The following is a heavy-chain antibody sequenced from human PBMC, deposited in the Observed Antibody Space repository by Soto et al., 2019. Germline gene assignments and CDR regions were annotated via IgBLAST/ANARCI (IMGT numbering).Heavy chain of an antibody. D-gene: IGHD4-4*01. CDR2: TYYRSKWYN. CDR3: ARDPPDFHSAFDS. CDR1: GDSVSSNRVA. J-gene: IGHJ4*02. Sequence: SQTLSLTCAISGDSVSSNRVAWNWIRQSPSRGLEWLGRTYYRSKWYNDYAVSVKSRITINPDTSHNQFSLQLNSVTPEDTAVYYCARDPPDFHSAFDSWGQGTLVTVSS. V-gene: IGHV6-1*01.